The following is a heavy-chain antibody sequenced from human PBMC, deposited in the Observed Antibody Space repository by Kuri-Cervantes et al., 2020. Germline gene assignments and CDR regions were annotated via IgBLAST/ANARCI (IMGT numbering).Heavy chain of an antibody. D-gene: IGHD3-16*02. CDR2: MNPNSGNT. Sequence: ASVKVSCKASGYTFTSYDINWVRQAPGQGLEWMGWMNPNSGNTGYAQKFQGRVTMTRNTSISTAYMELSSLRSEDTAVYYCARAIGMGTYYYYGMDVWGQGTTVTVSS. CDR1: GYTFTSYD. J-gene: IGHJ6*02. CDR3: ARAIGMGTYYYYGMDV. V-gene: IGHV1-8*01.